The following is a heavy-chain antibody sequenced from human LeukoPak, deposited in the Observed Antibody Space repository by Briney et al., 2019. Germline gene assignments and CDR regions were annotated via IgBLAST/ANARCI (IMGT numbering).Heavy chain of an antibody. V-gene: IGHV3-30*02. J-gene: IGHJ4*02. CDR2: IRYDGNNR. D-gene: IGHD2-21*02. Sequence: GGSLRLSCAASGFSFSSYGMHWVRQAPGKGLEWVAFIRYDGNNRYYADSVKGRFTISRDNSKNTVYLQMNSLRAEDTAMYYCAKDWCGDCYWVGYWGQGTLVTVSS. CDR1: GFSFSSYG. CDR3: AKDWCGDCYWVGY.